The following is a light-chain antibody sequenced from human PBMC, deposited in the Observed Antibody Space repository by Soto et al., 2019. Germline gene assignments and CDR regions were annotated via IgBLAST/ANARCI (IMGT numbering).Light chain of an antibody. Sequence: QSVLTQPASVSGSPGQSITISCTGTSSDVGGLNFVSWYQQHPGKAPKLMVYDVRNRPSGVSNRFSGSKSGNTASLTISGLQAEDEAHYCCSSDTSSSTLVVFGGGTKLTVL. J-gene: IGLJ2*01. CDR2: DVR. V-gene: IGLV2-14*01. CDR1: SSDVGGLNF. CDR3: SSDTSSSTLVV.